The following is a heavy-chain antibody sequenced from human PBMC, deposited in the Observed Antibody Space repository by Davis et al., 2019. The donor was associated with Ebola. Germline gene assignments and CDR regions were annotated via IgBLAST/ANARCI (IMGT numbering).Heavy chain of an antibody. CDR2: INPNSGGT. V-gene: IGHV1-2*04. D-gene: IGHD2-15*01. Sequence: ASVKVSCKASGYTFTGYYMHWVRQAPGQGLEWMGWINPNSGGTNYAQKFQGWVTMTRDTSISTAYMELSRLRSDDTAVYYCTSRGYCSGGSCYQSNWGQGTLVTVSS. CDR1: GYTFTGYY. CDR3: TSRGYCSGGSCYQSN. J-gene: IGHJ4*02.